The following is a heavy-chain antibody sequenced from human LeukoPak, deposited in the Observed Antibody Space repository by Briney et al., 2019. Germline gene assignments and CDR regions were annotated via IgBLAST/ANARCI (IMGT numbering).Heavy chain of an antibody. CDR3: ASPYDSSGYAFDY. D-gene: IGHD3-22*01. V-gene: IGHV1-69*04. Sequence: SVKVSCKASGGTFSSYAISWVRQAPGQGLEWMGRIIPILGIANYAQKFQGRVTITADKSTSTAYMELSSLRSEDTAVYYCASPYDSSGYAFDYWGQGTLVTVSS. CDR2: IIPILGIA. CDR1: GGTFSSYA. J-gene: IGHJ4*02.